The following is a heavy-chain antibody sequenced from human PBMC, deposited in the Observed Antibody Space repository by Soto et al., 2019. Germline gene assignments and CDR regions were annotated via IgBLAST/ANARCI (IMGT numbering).Heavy chain of an antibody. Sequence: GGSLRLSCAASGFTFSSYAMSWVRQAPGKGLEWVSAISGSGGSTYYADSVKGRFTISRDNSKNTLYLQMNSLTAEDTAVYYCAKGGAGGYPIYMDVWGKGTTVTVSS. CDR3: AKGGAGGYPIYMDV. D-gene: IGHD2-8*02. J-gene: IGHJ6*03. CDR2: ISGSGGST. CDR1: GFTFSSYA. V-gene: IGHV3-23*01.